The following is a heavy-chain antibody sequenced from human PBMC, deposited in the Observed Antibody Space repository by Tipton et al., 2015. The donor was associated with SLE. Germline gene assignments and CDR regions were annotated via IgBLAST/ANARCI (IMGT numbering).Heavy chain of an antibody. CDR1: GDSIGSRGYY. V-gene: IGHV4-39*01. CDR2: INYSGST. D-gene: IGHD1-26*01. CDR3: AKRGVVGATRWFDP. Sequence: TLSLTCTVSGDSIGSRGYYWGWLRQPPGKGLEWLGSINYSGSTYYTPSLKSRVTMSIDTSKKEISLKLSFVTAADTALYYCAKRGVVGATRWFDPWGQGILVTVSS. J-gene: IGHJ5*02.